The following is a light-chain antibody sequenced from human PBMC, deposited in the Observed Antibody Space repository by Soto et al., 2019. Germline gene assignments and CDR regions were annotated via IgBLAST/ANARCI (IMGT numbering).Light chain of an antibody. Sequence: EIVMTQSPATLSVSPGERATLSCRASQSVSSNLAWYQQKPGQAPRLLIYGASDRATGIPDRFSGSGSGTDFTLTISSLQPEDFATYYCQQLNSYRTFGQGTKVDIK. CDR1: QSVSSN. V-gene: IGKV3D-15*01. CDR2: GAS. J-gene: IGKJ1*01. CDR3: QQLNSYRT.